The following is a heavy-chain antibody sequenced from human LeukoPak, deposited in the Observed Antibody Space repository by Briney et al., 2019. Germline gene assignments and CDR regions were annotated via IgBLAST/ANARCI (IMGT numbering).Heavy chain of an antibody. V-gene: IGHV3-30*03. CDR2: ISYDGSKR. J-gene: IGHJ4*02. CDR3: AREENYGSGSYPLGY. CDR1: GFTFTDYW. D-gene: IGHD3-10*01. Sequence: GGSLRLSCAASGFTFTDYWMHWVRQAPGKGLEWVAVISYDGSKRYYADSVKGRFTISRDISKNTLYLQMNSLRAEDTAVYYCAREENYGSGSYPLGYWGQGTLVTVPS.